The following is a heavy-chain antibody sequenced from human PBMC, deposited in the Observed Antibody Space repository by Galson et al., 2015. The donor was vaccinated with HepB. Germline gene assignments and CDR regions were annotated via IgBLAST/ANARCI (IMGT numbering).Heavy chain of an antibody. CDR2: INPDGSRT. D-gene: IGHD3-10*01. CDR3: ARIGTMVRGGYDMGV. Sequence: QSGAEVKKPGESLKISCKASGYTFTSYYIHWVRQAPGQGLEWMGIINPDGSRTSYAQEFQGRVTMTRDTSTSTVYMELSSLRSEDTAVYYCARIGTMVRGGYDMGVWGQGTTVTVSS. CDR1: GYTFTSYY. J-gene: IGHJ6*02. V-gene: IGHV1-46*01.